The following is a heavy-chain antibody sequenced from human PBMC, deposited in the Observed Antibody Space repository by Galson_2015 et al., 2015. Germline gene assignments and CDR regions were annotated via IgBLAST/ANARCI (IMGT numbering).Heavy chain of an antibody. V-gene: IGHV6-1*01. Sequence: CAISGDSVSRHSAAWNWIRQSPSRGLEWLGGTYCRSKWYNDYAVSVKSRITINPDTSKTQFSLQLNSVTPEDTAVYYCASGYGSGNFMFKHWVQGTLVTVSS. CDR3: ASGYGSGNFMFKH. CDR2: TYCRSKWYN. J-gene: IGHJ1*01. D-gene: IGHD3-10*01. CDR1: GDSVSRHSAA.